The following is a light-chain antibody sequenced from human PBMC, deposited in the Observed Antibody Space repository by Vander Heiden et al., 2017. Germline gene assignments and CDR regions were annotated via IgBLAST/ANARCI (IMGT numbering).Light chain of an antibody. V-gene: IGKV1-5*03. Sequence: DIQMTQSPSPLSASVGDRVTITCRASQSISSWLAWYQQKPGKAPKLLIYKASSLESGVPSRFSGSGSGTEFTLTISSRQPDDFATYYCQQYNSYLWTFGQGTKVEIK. CDR3: QQYNSYLWT. CDR2: KAS. CDR1: QSISSW. J-gene: IGKJ1*01.